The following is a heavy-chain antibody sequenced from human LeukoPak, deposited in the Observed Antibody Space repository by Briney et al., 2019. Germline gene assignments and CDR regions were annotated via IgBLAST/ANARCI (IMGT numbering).Heavy chain of an antibody. V-gene: IGHV3-21*01. CDR3: ARAPAYYYDSSCLN. CDR2: ISSSSRYT. D-gene: IGHD3-22*01. Sequence: GGSLRLSCAASGFTFSSYTMTWVRQAPGKGLEWVSSISSSSRYTYYADSVKGRFTISRDKAKNSLCLQMNSVRAEDTAVYYCARAPAYYYDSSCLNWGQGTLVTVSS. CDR1: GFTFSSYT. J-gene: IGHJ4*02.